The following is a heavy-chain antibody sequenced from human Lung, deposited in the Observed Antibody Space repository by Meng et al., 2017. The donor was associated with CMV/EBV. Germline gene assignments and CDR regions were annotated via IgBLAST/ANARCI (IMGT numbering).Heavy chain of an antibody. J-gene: IGHJ6*02. CDR1: GFSIRDYF. CDR2: IDTIGST. Sequence: GESXKISCAASGFSIRDYFLTWVRRAPGKGLEWVSLIDTIGSTEYADSVKGRFTISRDISKNTLYLQMSSLRAEDTAVYYCARNERDTAGNYYAGVDVWGRGTXVTVSS. CDR3: ARNERDTAGNYYAGVDV. D-gene: IGHD5-18*01. V-gene: IGHV3-53*01.